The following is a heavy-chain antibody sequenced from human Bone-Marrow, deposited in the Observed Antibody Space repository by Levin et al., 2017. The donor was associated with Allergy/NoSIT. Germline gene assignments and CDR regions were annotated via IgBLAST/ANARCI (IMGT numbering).Heavy chain of an antibody. CDR3: GRGLALSQQLTVGH. D-gene: IGHD6-13*01. Sequence: ETLSLTCAASGFSFSSYWMHWVRQAPGKGLVWVSRINSDGSVTVYADSVKGRFTMSRDNAKNTLYLQINSLRAEDTAVYYCGRGLALSQQLTVGHWGQGTLVTVSS. V-gene: IGHV3-74*01. CDR1: GFSFSSYW. CDR2: INSDGSVT. J-gene: IGHJ4*02.